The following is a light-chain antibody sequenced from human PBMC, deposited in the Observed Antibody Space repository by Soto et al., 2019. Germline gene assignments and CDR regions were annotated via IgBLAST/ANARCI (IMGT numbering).Light chain of an antibody. CDR3: EPRSNWPPYT. CDR1: QSVSSY. J-gene: IGKJ2*01. CDR2: DSS. V-gene: IGKV3-11*01. Sequence: IVLTQSPATLSLSPWERATLSCRASQSVSSYLAWYQQKPGQAPRLLIYDSSNRATGIPARFSGSGSGTDFSLTISSLEHEDVAVYYCEPRSNWPPYTFGQGTKLEIK.